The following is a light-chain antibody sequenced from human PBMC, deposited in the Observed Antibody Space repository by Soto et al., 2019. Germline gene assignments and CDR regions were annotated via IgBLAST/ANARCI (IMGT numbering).Light chain of an antibody. V-gene: IGLV4-69*01. Sequence: QLVLTQPPSASASLGASVKLTCTLSSGHNSYAIAWHQQQPEKGPRYLMKLNSDGSHSKGDGIPDRFSGSSSGAERYLTISSLQSEYEADYYCQTWSTDIRVFGGGTQLTVL. CDR1: SGHNSYA. CDR3: QTWSTDIRV. CDR2: LNSDGSH. J-gene: IGLJ3*02.